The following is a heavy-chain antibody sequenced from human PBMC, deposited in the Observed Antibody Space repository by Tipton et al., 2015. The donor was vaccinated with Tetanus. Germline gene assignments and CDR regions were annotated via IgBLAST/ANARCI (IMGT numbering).Heavy chain of an antibody. CDR1: GYSISSGYY. D-gene: IGHD1-26*01. V-gene: IGHV4-38-2*02. J-gene: IGHJ4*02. CDR3: ARDQARGARGWNYFDC. CDR2: MYQSGST. Sequence: TLSLTCAVSGYSISSGYYWGWIRQPPGKGLEWIGSMYQSGSTFYNPSLKSRVTILLERSKNQFSLKLSSVTATDTAVYYCARDQARGARGWNYFDCWGQGTLVTVSS.